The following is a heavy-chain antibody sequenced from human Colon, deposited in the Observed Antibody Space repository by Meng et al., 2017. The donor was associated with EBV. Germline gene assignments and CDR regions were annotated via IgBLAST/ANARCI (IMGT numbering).Heavy chain of an antibody. CDR3: AYYFVGRGGTGS. D-gene: IGHD2-8*02. CDR1: GGSVSSNDYH. V-gene: IGHV4-61*03. CDR2: MYDSGSA. Sequence: LRETVHVLVNPSETLSLTCSYSGGSVSSNDYHWSWIRQPTWKGLDWIGCMYDSGSAKYNPSLNSRVTISIDTTRNHFVLKLTSVTAADTAVYYCAYYFVGRGGTGSWGQGTLVTVSS. J-gene: IGHJ5*02.